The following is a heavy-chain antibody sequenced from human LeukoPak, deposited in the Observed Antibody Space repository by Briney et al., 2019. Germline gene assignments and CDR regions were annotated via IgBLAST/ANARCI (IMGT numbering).Heavy chain of an antibody. Sequence: GGSLRLSCAVSGFTFSNYWMTWLRQAPGKGLEWVANIQQDGSQKYYVDSVKGRFTISRDNAKKSLYLQMSSLRGEDTAVYYCARDEYSSSRKDYWGQGTLVTVSS. V-gene: IGHV3-7*01. CDR1: GFTFSNYW. D-gene: IGHD6-6*01. CDR3: ARDEYSSSRKDY. CDR2: IQQDGSQK. J-gene: IGHJ4*02.